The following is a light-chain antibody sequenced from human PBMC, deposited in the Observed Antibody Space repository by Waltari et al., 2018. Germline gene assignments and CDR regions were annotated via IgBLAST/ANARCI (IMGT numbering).Light chain of an antibody. CDR3: QQCNNSPPT. V-gene: IGKV3-11*01. CDR2: DAS. CDR1: QSVSSQ. Sequence: EIVLTQSPATLSLSPGEGATLSCRPSQSVSSQLVWYQQKRGQAPRLLIYDASNRATGIPARFSGSGSGTDFTLTISSLEPEDFAVYYCQQCNNSPPTFGQGTKVEIK. J-gene: IGKJ1*01.